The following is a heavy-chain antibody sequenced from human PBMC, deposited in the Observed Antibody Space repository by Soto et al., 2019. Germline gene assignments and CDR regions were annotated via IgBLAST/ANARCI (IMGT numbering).Heavy chain of an antibody. D-gene: IGHD3-10*01. Sequence: QVQLVESGGGVVQPGRSLRLSCAASGFTFQNYSMHWVRQAPGKGLEWVAVTSYDGGKNFYADSVKSRFTISRDNSKNTLYLQMNSLRAGDTAIYYCARVESSGAAKYFIDYWGEGTLVTVSS. CDR2: TSYDGGKN. CDR3: ARVESSGAAKYFIDY. J-gene: IGHJ4*02. V-gene: IGHV3-30*03. CDR1: GFTFQNYS.